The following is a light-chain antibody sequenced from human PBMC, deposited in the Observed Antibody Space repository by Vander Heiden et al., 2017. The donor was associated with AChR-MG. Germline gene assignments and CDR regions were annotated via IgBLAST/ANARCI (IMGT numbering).Light chain of an antibody. CDR3: QSYDSSLSVLWV. J-gene: IGLJ3*02. Sequence: QSVLTQPPSVSGAPGQRVTISCTGSRSNIGAGYDVHWYQQLPGTAPKLLIYGNSNRPAGVPDRFSGSKSGTSASLAITGLQAEDEADYYCQSYDSSLSVLWVFGGGTKLTVL. V-gene: IGLV1-40*01. CDR2: GNS. CDR1: RSNIGAGYD.